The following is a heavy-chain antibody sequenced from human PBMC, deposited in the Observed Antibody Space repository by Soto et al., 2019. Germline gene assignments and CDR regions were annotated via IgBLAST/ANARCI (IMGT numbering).Heavy chain of an antibody. D-gene: IGHD5-12*01. CDR2: IYYSGST. J-gene: IGHJ5*02. V-gene: IGHV4-31*03. CDR3: ARLRSQRTWFDP. CDR1: GGSISSGGYY. Sequence: SETLSLTCTVSGGSISSGGYYWSWIRQHPGKGLEWIGYIYYSGSTYYNPSLKSRVTISVDTSKNQFSLKLSSVTAADTAVYYCARLRSQRTWFDPWGQGTRVTVSS.